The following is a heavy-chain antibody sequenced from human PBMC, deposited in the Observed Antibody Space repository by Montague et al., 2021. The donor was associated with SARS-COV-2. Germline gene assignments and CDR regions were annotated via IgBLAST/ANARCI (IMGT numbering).Heavy chain of an antibody. D-gene: IGHD3-22*01. V-gene: IGHV4-59*01. Sequence: SETLSLTCTVSGGSIDSFYWSWIRRPPGKGLEWIGCIFHSGSTYYNPSLKSRVSMSVDTSKNQVSLRLSSLTAADTAVYYCARGGYYDNTGYYSDYYYNMDVGGQGTTVTVSS. CDR1: GGSIDSFY. CDR3: ARGGYYDNTGYYSDYYYNMDV. CDR2: IFHSGST. J-gene: IGHJ6*02.